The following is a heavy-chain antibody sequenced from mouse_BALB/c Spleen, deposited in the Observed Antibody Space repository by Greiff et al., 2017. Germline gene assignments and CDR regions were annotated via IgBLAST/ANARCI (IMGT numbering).Heavy chain of an antibody. V-gene: IGHV5-17*02. CDR1: GFTFSSFG. D-gene: IGHD1-2*01. CDR2: ISSGSSTI. CDR3: ASQGYYGYLFAY. J-gene: IGHJ3*01. Sequence: DVQLVESGGGLVQPGGSRKLSCAASGFTFSSFGMHWVRQAPEKGLEWVAYISSGSSTIYYADTVKGRFTISRDNPKNTLFLQMTSLRSEDTAMYYCASQGYYGYLFAYWGQGTLVTVSA.